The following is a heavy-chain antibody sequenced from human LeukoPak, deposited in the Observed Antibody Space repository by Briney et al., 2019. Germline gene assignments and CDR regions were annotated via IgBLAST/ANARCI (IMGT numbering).Heavy chain of an antibody. CDR1: GYTFTYYH. J-gene: IGHJ4*02. CDR2: VYATGGTT. Sequence: ASVKVSCKASGYTFTYYHIHWVRQAPGQGVEWMGAVYATGGTTINTQNFQGRVTMTRDTSTGTVYMELSSLRFEDTAMYYCATEAPRSCYFDYWGQGILVTVSS. CDR3: ATEAPRSCYFDY. D-gene: IGHD1-1*01. V-gene: IGHV1-46*01.